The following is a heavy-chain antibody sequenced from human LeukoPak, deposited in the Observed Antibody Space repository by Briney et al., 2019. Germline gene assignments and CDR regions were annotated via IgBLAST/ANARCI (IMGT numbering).Heavy chain of an antibody. V-gene: IGHV7-4-1*02. CDR2: INTNTGNP. J-gene: IGHJ5*02. CDR1: GYTFTSYA. D-gene: IGHD1-14*01. Sequence: GASVKVSCKASGYTFTSYAMNWVRQAPGQGLEWMGWINTNTGNPTYAPGFTGRFAFSLDTSVSTAFLQISSLKAEDTAVYYCARDAPGKYFVWFDPWGQGTLVTVSS. CDR3: ARDAPGKYFVWFDP.